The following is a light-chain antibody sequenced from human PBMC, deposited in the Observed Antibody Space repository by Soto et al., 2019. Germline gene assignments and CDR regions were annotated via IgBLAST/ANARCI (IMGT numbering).Light chain of an antibody. CDR1: QRVLYSSNNKNY. CDR3: QPYYGIPPRT. CDR2: WAS. V-gene: IGKV4-1*01. Sequence: DIVMTQSPDSLAVSLGERATINCKSSQRVLYSSNNKNYLAWYQQKPGQPPNLLISWASTREPVAPDRFSGSESGTDFTLTLSSLQAEDVAVYYCQPYYGIPPRTFGQGTKVEIK. J-gene: IGKJ1*01.